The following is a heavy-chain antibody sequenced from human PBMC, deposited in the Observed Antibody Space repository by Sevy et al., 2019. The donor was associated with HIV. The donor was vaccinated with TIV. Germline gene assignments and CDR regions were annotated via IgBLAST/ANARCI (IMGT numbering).Heavy chain of an antibody. D-gene: IGHD3-16*01. CDR3: ARRAVNWDYFEY. J-gene: IGHJ4*02. CDR2: ISGLSNYI. V-gene: IGHV3-11*06. CDR1: GFTFSDYY. Sequence: GGSLRLSCTASGFTFSDYYMSWIRQAPGKGLEWVSYISGLSNYINYADSVKGGFSISRDNVKDSLYLQMTGLRADDTAVYFCARRAVNWDYFEYWGQGTLVTVSS.